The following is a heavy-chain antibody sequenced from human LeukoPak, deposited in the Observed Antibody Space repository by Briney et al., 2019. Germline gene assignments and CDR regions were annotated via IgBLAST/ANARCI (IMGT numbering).Heavy chain of an antibody. V-gene: IGHV1-2*02. CDR3: VRGGGTAHFDY. D-gene: IGHD1-26*01. Sequence: GASVKVSCKASGYTFTSYNIHWVRQVPGQGLEWMGWINPPSGGTNYAQKFQGRVTMTRDTSISTAYMELSSLTSDDTAVYFCVRGGGTAHFDYWGQGTLVTVSS. CDR1: GYTFTSYN. CDR2: INPPSGGT. J-gene: IGHJ4*02.